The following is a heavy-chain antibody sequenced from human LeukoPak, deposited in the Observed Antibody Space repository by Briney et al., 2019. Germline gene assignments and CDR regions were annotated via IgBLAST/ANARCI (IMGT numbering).Heavy chain of an antibody. J-gene: IGHJ3*01. V-gene: IGHV3-30*02. D-gene: IGHD3-3*01. Sequence: GGSLRLSCAASGFTFSSYGMHWVRQAPGKGLEWVAFIRYDGSNKYYADSVKGRFTISRDNSKNTLYLQMNSLRAEDTAVYYCAKDVDDFLAFDVWGQGTMVTVSS. CDR1: GFTFSSYG. CDR3: AKDVDDFLAFDV. CDR2: IRYDGSNK.